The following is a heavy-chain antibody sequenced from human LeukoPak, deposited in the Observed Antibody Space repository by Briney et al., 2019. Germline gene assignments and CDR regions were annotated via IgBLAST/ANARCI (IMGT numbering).Heavy chain of an antibody. CDR2: IVVGSGNT. CDR1: GFTFSRSA. J-gene: IGHJ4*02. CDR3: ARLREIPVFGVVTKSTSYFDY. D-gene: IGHD3-3*01. V-gene: IGHV1-58*02. Sequence: GASVKVSCKASGFTFSRSAMQWVRQARGQRLEWIGWIVVGSGNTNYAQNFHERVTITRDMSASTVYMELSSLRSEDTAVYYCARLREIPVFGVVTKSTSYFDYWGQGTLVTVSS.